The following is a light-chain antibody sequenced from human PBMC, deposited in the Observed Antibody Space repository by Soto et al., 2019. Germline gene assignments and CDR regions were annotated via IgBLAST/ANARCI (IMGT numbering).Light chain of an antibody. CDR1: QSFRGL. V-gene: IGKV3-11*01. CDR3: QQRHMWPIT. Sequence: EVVLTQSPVTLSLSPGARATLSCRASQSFRGLLAWYQQKPGQAPRLLIYDAYNRATGIPPRFSGSGSGTDFTLTISNLEPEDSAVYYCQQRHMWPITFGQGTRLEIK. CDR2: DAY. J-gene: IGKJ5*01.